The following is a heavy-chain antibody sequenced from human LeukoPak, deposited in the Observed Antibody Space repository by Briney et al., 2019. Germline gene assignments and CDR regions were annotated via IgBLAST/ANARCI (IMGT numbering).Heavy chain of an antibody. Sequence: ASVKVSCKASGYTFTSYGISWVRQAPGQGLEWMGWISAYNGNTNYAQKLQGRVTVTTDTSTSTAYMELRSLRSDDTAVYYCARDGDIVLMVYDSLPFDYWGQGTLVTVSS. CDR2: ISAYNGNT. V-gene: IGHV1-18*01. D-gene: IGHD2-8*01. J-gene: IGHJ4*02. CDR3: ARDGDIVLMVYDSLPFDY. CDR1: GYTFTSYG.